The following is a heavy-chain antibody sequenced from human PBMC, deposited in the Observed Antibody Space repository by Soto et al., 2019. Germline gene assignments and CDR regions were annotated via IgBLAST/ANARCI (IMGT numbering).Heavy chain of an antibody. J-gene: IGHJ6*02. Sequence: QITLKESGPTLVKPTQTLTLTCTFPGFSFSSIGEGVGWIRQPPGKALEWLALIYWADDKRYSPSLKSRPTITKDTSKNQVVLTMTNMDPVDTATYYCVQSRCGGDCLHTYSSHSYYGLDVWGQGTTVTVSS. CDR1: GFSFSSIGEG. V-gene: IGHV2-5*02. CDR3: VQSRCGGDCLHTYSSHSYYGLDV. D-gene: IGHD2-21*02. CDR2: IYWADDK.